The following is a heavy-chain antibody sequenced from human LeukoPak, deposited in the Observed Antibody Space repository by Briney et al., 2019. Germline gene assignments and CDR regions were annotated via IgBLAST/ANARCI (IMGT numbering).Heavy chain of an antibody. D-gene: IGHD3-22*01. V-gene: IGHV4-30-2*01. CDR3: ARDRYESSGYYSFDY. Sequence: PSETLSLTCAVSGGSISSGGYSWSWIRQPPGKGLEWIGYIYHSGSTYYNPSLKSRVTISVDRSKNQFSLKLSSVTAADTAVYYCARDRYESSGYYSFDYWGQGTLVTVSS. J-gene: IGHJ4*02. CDR1: GGSISSGGYS. CDR2: IYHSGST.